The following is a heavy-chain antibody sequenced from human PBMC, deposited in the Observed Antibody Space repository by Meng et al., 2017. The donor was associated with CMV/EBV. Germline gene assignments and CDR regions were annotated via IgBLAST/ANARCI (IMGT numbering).Heavy chain of an antibody. Sequence: GRLQEPGPGLAKPSEPLSLPCPGPEGSISSYYWSWIRQPAGKGLEWIGRIYTSGSTNYNPSLKSRVTMSVDTSKNQFSLKLSSVTAADTAVYYCARSMVVAGDWFDPWGQGTLVTVSS. D-gene: IGHD2-15*01. CDR1: EGSISSYY. CDR3: ARSMVVAGDWFDP. V-gene: IGHV4-4*07. CDR2: IYTSGST. J-gene: IGHJ5*02.